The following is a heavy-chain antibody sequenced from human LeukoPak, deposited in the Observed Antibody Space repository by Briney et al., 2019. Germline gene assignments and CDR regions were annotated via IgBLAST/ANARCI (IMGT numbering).Heavy chain of an antibody. CDR2: INSDGSST. D-gene: IGHD1-26*01. CDR3: ARDGVGAYEGDY. Sequence: PGGSLRLSCAASGFTFSSYWMHWVRQAPGKGLVWVSRINSDGSSTSYADSVKGRFTISRDNAKNTLYLQMNSLRVEDTAVYYCARDGVGAYEGDYWGQGTLVTVSS. V-gene: IGHV3-74*01. J-gene: IGHJ4*02. CDR1: GFTFSSYW.